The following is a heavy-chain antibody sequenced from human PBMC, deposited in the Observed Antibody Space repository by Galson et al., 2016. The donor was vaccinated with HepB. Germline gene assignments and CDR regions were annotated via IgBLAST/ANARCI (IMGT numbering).Heavy chain of an antibody. J-gene: IGHJ6*02. Sequence: SLRLSCAASGFPFSSYAMSWVRQAPGKGLAWVSTISGAGTASYAYSVKGRFTISRDNSKNTLDLQMNNLSPEDTAVYFCARDPPGVPDFALDVWGQGTTVTVSS. CDR2: ISGAGTA. CDR1: GFPFSSYA. D-gene: IGHD3-10*01. V-gene: IGHV3-23*01. CDR3: ARDPPGVPDFALDV.